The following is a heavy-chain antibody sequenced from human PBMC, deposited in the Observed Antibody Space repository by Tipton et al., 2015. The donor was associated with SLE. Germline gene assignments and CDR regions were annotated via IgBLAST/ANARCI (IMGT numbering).Heavy chain of an antibody. J-gene: IGHJ4*02. D-gene: IGHD3-3*01. CDR2: INHSGST. Sequence: TLSLTCAVYGGSFSGYYWSWIRQPPGKGLEWIGEINHSGSTNYNPSLKSRVTISVDTSKNQFSLKLSSVTAADTAVHYCARSPINLDFWSGHDYWGQGTLVTVSS. V-gene: IGHV4-34*01. CDR3: ARSPINLDFWSGHDY. CDR1: GGSFSGYY.